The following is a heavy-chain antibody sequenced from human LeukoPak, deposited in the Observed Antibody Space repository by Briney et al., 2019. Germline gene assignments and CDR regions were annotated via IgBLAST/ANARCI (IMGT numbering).Heavy chain of an antibody. D-gene: IGHD3-22*01. CDR1: GGSISSGGYY. V-gene: IGHV4-30-2*01. Sequence: PSQTLSLTCTVSGGSISSGGYYWSWIRQPPGKGLEWIGYIYHSGSTYYNPSLKSRVTISVDTSKNQFSLKLSSVTAADTAVYYCARGPLITMIVPVDWYFDLWGRGTLVTVSS. CDR3: ARGPLITMIVPVDWYFDL. J-gene: IGHJ2*01. CDR2: IYHSGST.